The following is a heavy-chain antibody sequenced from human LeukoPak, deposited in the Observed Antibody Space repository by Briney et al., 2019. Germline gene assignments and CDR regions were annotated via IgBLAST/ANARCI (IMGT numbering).Heavy chain of an antibody. J-gene: IGHJ3*02. CDR3: ARGVWYFEGAFDI. CDR1: GFTFSSYW. V-gene: IGHV3-7*01. Sequence: GGALRLSCAPSGFTFSSYWMSSVRQAPGKGLEWVANIKQDVSEKYYLDSVKGRFTISRDNAKNSLYLQMNSLRAEDTAVYYCARGVWYFEGAFDIWGQGTMVTVSS. CDR2: IKQDVSEK. D-gene: IGHD3-9*01.